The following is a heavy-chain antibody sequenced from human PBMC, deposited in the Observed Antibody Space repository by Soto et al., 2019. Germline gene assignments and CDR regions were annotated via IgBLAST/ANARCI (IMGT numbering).Heavy chain of an antibody. Sequence: ASVKVSCKASGYTFISYDISWVRQAPGQGLEWMGWISAYNGNTNYAQKLQGRVTMTTDTSTSTVYMELRSLRSDGTAVYYCAREYCSGGSCYSTFDYWGQGTLVTVSS. CDR3: AREYCSGGSCYSTFDY. CDR2: ISAYNGNT. V-gene: IGHV1-18*01. CDR1: GYTFISYD. J-gene: IGHJ4*02. D-gene: IGHD2-15*01.